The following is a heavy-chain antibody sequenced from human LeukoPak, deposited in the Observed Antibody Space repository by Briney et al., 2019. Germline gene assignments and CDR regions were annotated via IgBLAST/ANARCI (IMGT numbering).Heavy chain of an antibody. CDR3: AKDNEIYGLSY. J-gene: IGHJ4*02. Sequence: GGSLRLSCAASGFTFSSYSMNWVRQAPGEGLGWVSSISSSSSYIYYADSVKGRFTISRDNAKNSLYLQMTSLRAEDTAVYYCAKDNEIYGLSYWGQGTLVTVSS. D-gene: IGHD3-3*01. CDR1: GFTFSSYS. V-gene: IGHV3-21*04. CDR2: ISSSSSYI.